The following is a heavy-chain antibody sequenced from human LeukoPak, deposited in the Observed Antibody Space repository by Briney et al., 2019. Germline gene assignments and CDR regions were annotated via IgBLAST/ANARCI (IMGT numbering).Heavy chain of an antibody. CDR2: IYGSGGAS. CDR3: AARPLMPPRFDD. CDR1: GFTFSTYT. J-gene: IGHJ4*02. D-gene: IGHD2-2*01. V-gene: IGHV3-23*01. Sequence: PGGSLRLSCAASGFTFSTYTMNWVRQAPGKGLEWVSGIYGSGGASFYADSVKGRFTISRDNSQNTVFLQMDSLRAEDTAIYYCAARPLMPPRFDDWGQGTLVTVSS.